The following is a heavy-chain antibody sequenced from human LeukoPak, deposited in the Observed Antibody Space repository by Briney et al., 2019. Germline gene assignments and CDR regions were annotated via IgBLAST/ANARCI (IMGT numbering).Heavy chain of an antibody. J-gene: IGHJ3*02. Sequence: SETLSLTCAVYGGSLSGYYWSWIRQPPGKGLEWIGEINHSGSTNYNPSLKSRVTISVDTSKNQFSLKLSSVTAADTAVYYCAREGWTDAFDIWGQGTMVTVSS. V-gene: IGHV4-34*01. CDR1: GGSLSGYY. CDR2: INHSGST. CDR3: AREGWTDAFDI. D-gene: IGHD2-15*01.